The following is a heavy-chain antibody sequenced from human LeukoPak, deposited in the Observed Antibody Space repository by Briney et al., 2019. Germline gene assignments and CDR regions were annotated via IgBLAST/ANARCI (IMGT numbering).Heavy chain of an antibody. V-gene: IGHV4-39*01. CDR2: IYYSGST. CDR1: GGSISSSYY. CDR3: ARHVLSTEYLDY. D-gene: IGHD2-8*02. J-gene: IGHJ4*02. Sequence: SETLSLTCTVSGGSISSSYYWGWIRQPPGKGLEWIGSIYYSGSTYYNPSLKSRVTISVDTSKNQFSLKLSSVTAADTAVYYCARHVLSTEYLDYWGQGTLVTVSS.